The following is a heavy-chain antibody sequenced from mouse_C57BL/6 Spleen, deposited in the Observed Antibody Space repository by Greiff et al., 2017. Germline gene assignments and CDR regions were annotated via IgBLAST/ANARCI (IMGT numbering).Heavy chain of an antibody. V-gene: IGHV1-64*01. CDR2: IHPNSGST. J-gene: IGHJ2*01. Sequence: QVQLQQPGAELVKPGASVKLSCKASGYTFTSYWMHWVKQRPGQGLEWIGMIHPNSGSTNYNEKFKSKATLTVDKSSSTAYMQRSSLTSEDSAVYYCAGGSSYFLDYWGQGTTLTVSS. D-gene: IGHD1-1*01. CDR3: AGGSSYFLDY. CDR1: GYTFTSYW.